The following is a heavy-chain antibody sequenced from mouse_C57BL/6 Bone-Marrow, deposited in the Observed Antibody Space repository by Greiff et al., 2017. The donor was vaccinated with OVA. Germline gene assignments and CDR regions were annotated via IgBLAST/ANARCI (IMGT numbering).Heavy chain of an antibody. D-gene: IGHD2-5*01. V-gene: IGHV5-12*01. CDR1: GFTFSDYY. Sequence: EVQLMESGGGLVQPGGSLKLSCAASGFTFSDYYMYWVRQTPEKRLEWVAYISNGGGSTYYPDTVKGRFTISRDNAKNTLYLQMSRLKSEDTAMYYCASPPYSNSLYYAMDYWGQGTSVTVSS. J-gene: IGHJ4*01. CDR3: ASPPYSNSLYYAMDY. CDR2: ISNGGGST.